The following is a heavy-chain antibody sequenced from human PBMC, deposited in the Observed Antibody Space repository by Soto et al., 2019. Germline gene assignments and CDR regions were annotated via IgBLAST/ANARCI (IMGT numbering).Heavy chain of an antibody. J-gene: IGHJ4*02. Sequence: PSETLYLTCTVSGGSISSGGYYWTWIRQHPGKGLEWIGYNYYSGITYYNPSLKSRVTISVDTSKNQFSLKLSSVTAADTAVYYGARHRTHSSSWVDYWGQGTLVTVSS. V-gene: IGHV4-39*01. CDR3: ARHRTHSSSWVDY. D-gene: IGHD6-13*01. CDR1: GGSISSGGYY. CDR2: NYYSGIT.